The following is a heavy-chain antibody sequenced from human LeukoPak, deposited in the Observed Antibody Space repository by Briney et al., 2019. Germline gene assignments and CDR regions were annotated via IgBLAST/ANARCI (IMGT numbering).Heavy chain of an antibody. Sequence: ASVKVSCKASGYTFTSYYMHWVRQAPGQGLEWVGIINPSGGSTSYAQKFQGRVTMTRDMSTSTVYMELSSLRSEDTAVYYCARDTGVMVRGVVSPSNAFDIWGQGTMVTVSS. CDR2: INPSGGST. CDR3: ARDTGVMVRGVVSPSNAFDI. J-gene: IGHJ3*02. CDR1: GYTFTSYY. D-gene: IGHD3-10*01. V-gene: IGHV1-46*01.